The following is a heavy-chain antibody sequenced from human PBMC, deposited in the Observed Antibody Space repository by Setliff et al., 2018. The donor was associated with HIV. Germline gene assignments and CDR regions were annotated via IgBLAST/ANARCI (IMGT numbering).Heavy chain of an antibody. CDR1: GFTFSSYW. CDR3: ARGYCSSTSCLYYFDY. D-gene: IGHD2-2*01. Sequence: QPGGSLRLSCAASGFTFSSYWMSWVRQAPGKGLEWVANIKQDGSEKYYVDSVKGRFTISRDNAKNSLYLQMNSLRAEDTAVYYCARGYCSSTSCLYYFDYWGQGTLVTVSS. J-gene: IGHJ4*02. V-gene: IGHV3-7*01. CDR2: IKQDGSEK.